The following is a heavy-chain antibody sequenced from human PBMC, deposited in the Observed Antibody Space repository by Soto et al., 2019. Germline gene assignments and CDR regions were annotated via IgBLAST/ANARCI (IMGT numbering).Heavy chain of an antibody. CDR2: VYSGGSA. V-gene: IGHV3-66*01. Sequence: EVQLVESGGGLVQPGGSLRLSCAASGFSVSSHYMSWVRQAPGKGLEWVSVVYSGGSAYYADSVKGRFSSSKDNSKNSLYLQMNNLRVEDTAVYYCTRDSHKGYWGQGTLVTVAS. J-gene: IGHJ4*02. CDR1: GFSVSSHY. CDR3: TRDSHKGY.